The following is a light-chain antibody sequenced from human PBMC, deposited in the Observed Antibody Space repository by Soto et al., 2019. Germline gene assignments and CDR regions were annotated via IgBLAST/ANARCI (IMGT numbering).Light chain of an antibody. CDR3: QQCDSTPWT. V-gene: IGKV3-15*01. CDR2: GAP. Sequence: EIVLTQSPPTLSVSPGETATLSCRASQSVSSSLAWYQQKPGQAPRLLIYGAPTRATGTPDRFSGSGSGTEFTLTISSLQPEDFATYYCQQCDSTPWTFGQGTKVDIK. J-gene: IGKJ1*01. CDR1: QSVSSS.